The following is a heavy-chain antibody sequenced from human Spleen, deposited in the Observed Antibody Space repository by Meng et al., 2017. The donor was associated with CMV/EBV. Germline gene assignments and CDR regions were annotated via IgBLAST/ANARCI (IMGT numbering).Heavy chain of an antibody. CDR1: GGTFSSYT. CDR2: IIPILGIA. CDR3: ARAIFGVGTYADY. Sequence: SVKVSCKASGGTFSSYTISWVRQAPGQGLEWMGRIIPILGIANYAQKFQGRVTITADKSTSTAYMELSSLRSEDTAVYYCARAIFGVGTYADYWGQGTLVTVSS. J-gene: IGHJ4*02. D-gene: IGHD3-3*01. V-gene: IGHV1-69*02.